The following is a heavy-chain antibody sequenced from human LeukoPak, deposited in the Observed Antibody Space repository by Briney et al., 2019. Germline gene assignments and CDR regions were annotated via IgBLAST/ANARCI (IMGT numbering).Heavy chain of an antibody. Sequence: GGSLRLSCAASGLTSSSYSMNWVRQAPGKGLEWVSYISSSSSTIYYADSVKGRFTISRDNAKNSLYLQMNSLRAEDTAVYYCAREVVGAPLSYFDYWGQGTLVTVSS. V-gene: IGHV3-48*01. D-gene: IGHD2-15*01. CDR1: GLTSSSYS. CDR3: AREVVGAPLSYFDY. J-gene: IGHJ4*02. CDR2: ISSSSSTI.